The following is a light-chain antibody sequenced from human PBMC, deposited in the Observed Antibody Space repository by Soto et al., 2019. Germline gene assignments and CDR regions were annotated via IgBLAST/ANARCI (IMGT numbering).Light chain of an antibody. CDR3: QQYTGSPWT. J-gene: IGKJ1*01. Sequence: EIVWTQSPGTLSLSPGERVILSCRASQSVSSSFLAWYQQRPGQAPRLLIYGASTRATGIPDRFSGGGSGTEFTLTISRLEPEDFAVYYCQQYTGSPWTFGQGTKVDIK. CDR2: GAS. CDR1: QSVSSSF. V-gene: IGKV3-20*01.